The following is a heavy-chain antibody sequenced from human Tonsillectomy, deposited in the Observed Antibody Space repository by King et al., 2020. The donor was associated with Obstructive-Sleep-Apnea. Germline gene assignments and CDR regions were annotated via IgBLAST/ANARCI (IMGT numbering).Heavy chain of an antibody. J-gene: IGHJ6*02. D-gene: IGHD3-10*01. CDR3: ARNPVPDSSGTLLIPYGIDV. CDR1: GFTFSNYG. V-gene: IGHV3-30*02. Sequence: VQLVQSGGGVVQPGGSLGLSCAASGFTFSNYGMHWVRQAPGKGLEWVAFIRNDGSNKYYIDSVKGRVTISRDKSKNTLHMQMNSLRAEDTAVYYCARNPVPDSSGTLLIPYGIDVWGQGTTVTVSS. CDR2: IRNDGSNK.